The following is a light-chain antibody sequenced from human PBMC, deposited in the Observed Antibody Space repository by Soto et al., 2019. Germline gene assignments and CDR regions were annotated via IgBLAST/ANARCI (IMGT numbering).Light chain of an antibody. CDR1: QGIANF. J-gene: IGKJ3*01. CDR2: GAS. CDR3: QQLNSFPIP. Sequence: IQLTQSPSSLSASVGDRVTISCRASQGIANFLAWYQQKPGKAPKLLTYGASTLQSGVPSRFSGSESGTDFTLTISSLQPEDCATYYCQQLNSFPIPCGPGTKVDIK. V-gene: IGKV1-9*01.